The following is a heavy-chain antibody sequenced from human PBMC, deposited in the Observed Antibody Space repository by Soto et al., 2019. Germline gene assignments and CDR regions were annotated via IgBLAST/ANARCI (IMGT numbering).Heavy chain of an antibody. V-gene: IGHV4-4*07. CDR1: GGSISNYY. J-gene: IGHJ4*02. CDR2: IDTSGST. CDR3: ARGGQDFWSGPFDY. D-gene: IGHD3-3*01. Sequence: KASETLSLTCTVSGGSISNYYCNWIRQPAGKGLEWIGRIDTSGSTNYNPSLKSRVTMSVDTSKQKFSLKLSTVTAADTALYYCARGGQDFWSGPFDYWGRGALVTVSS.